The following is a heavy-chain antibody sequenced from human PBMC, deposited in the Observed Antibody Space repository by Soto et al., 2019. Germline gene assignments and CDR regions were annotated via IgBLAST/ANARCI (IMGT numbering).Heavy chain of an antibody. CDR3: AKETYGSGWTLDS. CDR1: GFAFSDYS. J-gene: IGHJ4*02. CDR2: ISGGGGNT. Sequence: DVQLLESGGGVVQSGGSPRLSCSASGFAFSDYSMHWVRQAPGKGPEWVSAISGGGGNTYSAGSVNGRFTISRDNSRNTLYLQMHSLRDDDTALYYCAKETYGSGWTLDSWGQGTRATVSS. D-gene: IGHD6-19*01. V-gene: IGHV3-23*01.